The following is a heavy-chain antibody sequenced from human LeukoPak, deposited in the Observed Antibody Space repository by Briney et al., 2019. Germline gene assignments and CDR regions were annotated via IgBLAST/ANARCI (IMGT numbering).Heavy chain of an antibody. Sequence: GGSLRLSCAASGFTFSSYSMNWVRQAPGKGLEWVSYISSSSSTIYYADSVKGRFTISRDNAKNSLYLQMNSLRAEDTAVYYCAKDPRYCSGGSCYIWGQGTLVTVSS. V-gene: IGHV3-48*01. CDR1: GFTFSSYS. CDR3: AKDPRYCSGGSCYI. CDR2: ISSSSSTI. D-gene: IGHD2-15*01. J-gene: IGHJ4*02.